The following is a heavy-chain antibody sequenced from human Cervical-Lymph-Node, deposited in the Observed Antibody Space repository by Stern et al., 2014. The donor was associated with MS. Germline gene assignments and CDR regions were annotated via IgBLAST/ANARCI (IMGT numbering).Heavy chain of an antibody. Sequence: EVQLVEPGGGLVQPGGSLRLSCAASGFTFSISAMSWVRQAPGKGLEWVSAISISGGNTYYADSVKGRFTISRDNSNNTLYLQMHSLRAEDTAVYYCAKGGIAVAGQNWFDPWGQGTLVTVSS. D-gene: IGHD6-19*01. CDR2: ISISGGNT. CDR1: GFTFSISA. V-gene: IGHV3-23*04. J-gene: IGHJ5*02. CDR3: AKGGIAVAGQNWFDP.